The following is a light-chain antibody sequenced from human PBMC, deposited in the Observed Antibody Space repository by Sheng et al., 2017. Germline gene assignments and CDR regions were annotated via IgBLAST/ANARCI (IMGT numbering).Light chain of an antibody. Sequence: QLVLTQSPSASASLGASVKLTCTLSSGHSSYAIAWHQQQPEKGPRYLMKVNSDGSHNKGDGIPDRFSGSSSGAERFLSISSIQSDDEADYYCQTWGTGIRVFGGGTKLTVL. J-gene: IGLJ3*02. V-gene: IGLV4-69*01. CDR3: QTWGTGIRV. CDR1: SGHSSYA. CDR2: VNSDGSH.